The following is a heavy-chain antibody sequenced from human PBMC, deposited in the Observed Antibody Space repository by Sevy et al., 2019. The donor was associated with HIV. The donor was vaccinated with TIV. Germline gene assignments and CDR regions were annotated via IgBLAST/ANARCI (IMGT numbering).Heavy chain of an antibody. CDR1: GGTFSSYA. V-gene: IGHV1-69*13. Sequence: ASVKVSCKASGGTFSSYAISWVRQAPGQGLEWMGGIIPIFGTANYAQKFQGRVTITADESTRTAYMELSSLRSEDTAVYYCARDRECSSTSCYIGYYYGMDVWGQGTTVTVSS. CDR3: ARDRECSSTSCYIGYYYGMDV. CDR2: IIPIFGTA. D-gene: IGHD2-2*02. J-gene: IGHJ6*02.